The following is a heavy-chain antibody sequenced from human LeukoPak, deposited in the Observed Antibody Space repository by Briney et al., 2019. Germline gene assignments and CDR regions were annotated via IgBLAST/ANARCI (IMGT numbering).Heavy chain of an antibody. CDR1: GFTFSSYG. Sequence: GGSLRLSCAASGFTFSSYGMHWVRQAPGKGLEWVAVISYDGSNKYYADSVKGRFTISRDNCKNTLYLQMNSLRAKDTAVYYCAKDYCSGGSCSFDYWGQGTLVTVSS. CDR3: AKDYCSGGSCSFDY. D-gene: IGHD2-15*01. V-gene: IGHV3-30*18. J-gene: IGHJ4*02. CDR2: ISYDGSNK.